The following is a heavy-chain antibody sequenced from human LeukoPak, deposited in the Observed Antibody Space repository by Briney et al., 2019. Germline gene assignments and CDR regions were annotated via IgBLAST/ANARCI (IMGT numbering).Heavy chain of an antibody. CDR1: GFTFSDSW. J-gene: IGHJ6*02. CDR3: ATYTHWVAGDV. Sequence: GGSLRLSCAASGFTFSDSWMSWVRQAPGKGLERVANMNQDGSAKDYVDSVKGRFTISRDNARNSLYLQMSSLRAEDTAVYYCATYTHWVAGDVWGQGTTVTVSS. V-gene: IGHV3-7*01. CDR2: MNQDGSAK. D-gene: IGHD3-16*01.